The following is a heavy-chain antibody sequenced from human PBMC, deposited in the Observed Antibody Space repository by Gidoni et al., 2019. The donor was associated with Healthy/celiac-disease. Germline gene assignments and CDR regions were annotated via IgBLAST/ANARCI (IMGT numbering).Heavy chain of an antibody. CDR3: ARTHYDILTGYYNPFDY. Sequence: QVQLQESGPGLVQPSETLSLTCTVSGGSISSYYWSWIRQPPGKGLEWIGYIYYSGSTNYNPSLKSRVTISVDTSKNQFSLKLSSVTAADTAVYYCARTHYDILTGYYNPFDYWGQGTLVTVSS. CDR1: GGSISSYY. V-gene: IGHV4-59*08. CDR2: IYYSGST. J-gene: IGHJ4*02. D-gene: IGHD3-9*01.